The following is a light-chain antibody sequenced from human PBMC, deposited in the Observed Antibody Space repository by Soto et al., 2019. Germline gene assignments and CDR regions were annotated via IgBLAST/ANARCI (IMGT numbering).Light chain of an antibody. CDR2: AAS. CDR3: QQSYSTSWT. Sequence: DIQMTQSPSSLSASVGDRVTITCRASQSISSYLNWYQQKPGKAPKLLIYAASSLQSGVPSRFSGSGSGTDFTLTISSLQPEDFATYYWQQSYSTSWTFGQGPKVEIK. CDR1: QSISSY. J-gene: IGKJ1*01. V-gene: IGKV1-39*01.